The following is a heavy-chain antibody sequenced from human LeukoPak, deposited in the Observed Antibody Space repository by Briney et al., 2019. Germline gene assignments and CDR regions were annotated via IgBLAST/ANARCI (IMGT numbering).Heavy chain of an antibody. J-gene: IGHJ4*02. Sequence: GGSLRLSCEASGFTFSSYAMSWVRQAPGKGLEWVSAISDSGSSTYDADSVKGRFTISRDNSKNTLYLQMHSLRAEDTAVYYCAKCTSGWYEDYWGQGTLVTVSS. V-gene: IGHV3-23*01. CDR2: ISDSGSST. D-gene: IGHD6-19*01. CDR1: GFTFSSYA. CDR3: AKCTSGWYEDY.